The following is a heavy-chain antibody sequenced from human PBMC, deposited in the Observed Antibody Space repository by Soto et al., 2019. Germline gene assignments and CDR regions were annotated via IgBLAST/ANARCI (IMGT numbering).Heavy chain of an antibody. D-gene: IGHD2-15*01. J-gene: IGHJ6*02. CDR3: ARQSGDPAGCSGGSCYPYYYGMDV. CDR2: IDPSDSYT. V-gene: IGHV5-10-1*03. CDR1: GYSFTSYW. Sequence: EVQLVQSVAEVKKPGESLRIACKGSGYSFTSYWISWVRQMPGKGLEWMGRIDPSDSYTNYSPSFQGHVTISADKSISTAYLQWSSLKASDTAMYYCARQSGDPAGCSGGSCYPYYYGMDVWGQGTTVTVSS.